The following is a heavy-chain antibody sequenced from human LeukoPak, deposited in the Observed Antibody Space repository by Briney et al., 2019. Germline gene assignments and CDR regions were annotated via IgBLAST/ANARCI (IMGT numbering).Heavy chain of an antibody. CDR1: GYTFTSYG. Sequence: ASVKVSCKASGYTFTSYGISWVRQAPGQGLEWMGWISAYNGNTNYAQKLQGRVTMTTDTSTSTAYMELRSLRFDDTAVYYCARGVVVVPAAENYYYYMDVWGKGTTVTVSS. V-gene: IGHV1-18*01. J-gene: IGHJ6*03. CDR2: ISAYNGNT. D-gene: IGHD2-2*01. CDR3: ARGVVVVPAAENYYYYMDV.